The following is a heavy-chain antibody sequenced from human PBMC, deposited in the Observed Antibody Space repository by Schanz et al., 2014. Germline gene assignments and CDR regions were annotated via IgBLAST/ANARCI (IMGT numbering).Heavy chain of an antibody. CDR1: GFTFSSSG. V-gene: IGHV3-30*02. J-gene: IGHJ3*02. Sequence: QVQLVESGGGVVQPGGSLRLSCAASGFTFSSSGMHWVRQAPGKGLEWVAFIRYDGGDDQFADSVKGRFTISRDNAKNSLYLEMTSLRGEDTAVYYCARENLNWEAFDIWGQGTVVTVSS. CDR2: IRYDGGDD. D-gene: IGHD7-27*01. CDR3: ARENLNWEAFDI.